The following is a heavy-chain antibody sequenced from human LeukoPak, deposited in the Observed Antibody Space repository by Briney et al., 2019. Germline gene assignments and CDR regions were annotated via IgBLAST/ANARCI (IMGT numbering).Heavy chain of an antibody. D-gene: IGHD5-18*01. CDR3: ARSGYSYGYVTWYFDL. Sequence: SETLSLTCTVSGGSISSYYWSWIRQPPGKGLEWIGYIYYSGSTNYNPSLKSRVTISVDTSKNQFSLKLSSVTAADTAVYYCARSGYSYGYVTWYFDLWGRGTLVTASS. J-gene: IGHJ2*01. CDR1: GGSISSYY. V-gene: IGHV4-59*01. CDR2: IYYSGST.